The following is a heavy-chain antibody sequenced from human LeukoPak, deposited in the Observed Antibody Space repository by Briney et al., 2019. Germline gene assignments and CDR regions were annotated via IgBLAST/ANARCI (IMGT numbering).Heavy chain of an antibody. V-gene: IGHV4-34*01. CDR1: GGSFSGYY. D-gene: IGHD5-12*01. J-gene: IGHJ5*02. CDR3: AREEKKWLRKGVNWFDP. CDR2: INHSGST. Sequence: TSETLSLTCAVYGGSFSGYYWSWIRQPPGKGLEWIGEINHSGSTNYNPSLKSRVTISVDTSKNQFSLKLSSVTAADTAVYYCAREEKKWLRKGVNWFDPWGQGTLVTVSS.